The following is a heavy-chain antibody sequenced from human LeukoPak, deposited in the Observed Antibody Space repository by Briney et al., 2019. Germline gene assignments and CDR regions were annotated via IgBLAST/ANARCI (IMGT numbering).Heavy chain of an antibody. CDR2: ISGSGAST. J-gene: IGHJ4*02. Sequence: GGSLRLSCASSGFSFSGYAMNWVRQAPGKGLEWVSSISGSGASTFYADSVKGRFTISKDTSSSTVYLQMNSLRAEDTAVHYCAKGSRGYTNYYFDYWGQGSLVTVSS. V-gene: IGHV3-23*01. CDR3: AKGSRGYTNYYFDY. D-gene: IGHD6-13*01. CDR1: GFSFSGYA.